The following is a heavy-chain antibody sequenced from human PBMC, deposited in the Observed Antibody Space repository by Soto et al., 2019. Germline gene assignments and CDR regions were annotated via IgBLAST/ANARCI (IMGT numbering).Heavy chain of an antibody. Sequence: QVQLVQSGAEVKKPGASVRVSCKASGYTFTSYYMHWVRQAPGQGLEWMGIIDPSGGGTSYAQKFQVRLTMTRDTSTSTVYMELSSLRSEDTAVYYCARDRVDCSGGNCWRSVEDTWGQVTLVTVSS. J-gene: IGHJ5*02. CDR3: ARDRVDCSGGNCWRSVEDT. CDR1: GYTFTSYY. CDR2: IDPSGGGT. D-gene: IGHD2-15*01. V-gene: IGHV1-46*01.